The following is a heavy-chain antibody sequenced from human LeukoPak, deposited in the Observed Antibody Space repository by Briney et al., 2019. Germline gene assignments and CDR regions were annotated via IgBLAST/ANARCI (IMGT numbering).Heavy chain of an antibody. J-gene: IGHJ4*02. CDR3: ARLKPNCSGGSCYSAAPQE. D-gene: IGHD2-15*01. V-gene: IGHV1-69*04. CDR2: IIPILGIA. Sequence: GASVKVSCKASGGTFSSYAISWVRQAPGQGLEWIGRIIPILGIANYAQKFQGRVTITADKSTSTAYMELSSLRSEDTAVYYCARLKPNCSGGSCYSAAPQEWGQGTLVTVSS. CDR1: GGTFSSYA.